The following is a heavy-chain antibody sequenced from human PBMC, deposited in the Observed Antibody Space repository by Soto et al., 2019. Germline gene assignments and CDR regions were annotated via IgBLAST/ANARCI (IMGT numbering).Heavy chain of an antibody. CDR3: ATKTYYYDSSGYYLHY. D-gene: IGHD3-22*01. V-gene: IGHV4-59*01. CDR2: IYYSGST. Sequence: PSETLSLTCTVSGGSISSYYWSWIRQPPGKGLEWIGYIYYSGSTNYNPSLKSRVTISVDTSKNQFSLKLSSVTAEDTAVYYCATKTYYYDSSGYYLHYWGQGTPVTVSS. CDR1: GGSISSYY. J-gene: IGHJ4*02.